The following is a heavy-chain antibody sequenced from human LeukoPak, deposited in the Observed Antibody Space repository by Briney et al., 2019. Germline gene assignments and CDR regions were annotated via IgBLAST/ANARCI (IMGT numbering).Heavy chain of an antibody. J-gene: IGHJ6*04. CDR1: GGSISSSNW. D-gene: IGHD2-15*01. Sequence: SETLSLTCAVSGGSISSSNWWSWVRQPPGKGLEWIGEIYHSGGTNYNPSLKSRVTISVDKSKNQFSLKLSSVTAADTAVYYCARDSRYCGGGSCYVYYYYGMDVWGKGTTVTVSS. CDR2: IYHSGGT. CDR3: ARDSRYCGGGSCYVYYYYGMDV. V-gene: IGHV4-4*02.